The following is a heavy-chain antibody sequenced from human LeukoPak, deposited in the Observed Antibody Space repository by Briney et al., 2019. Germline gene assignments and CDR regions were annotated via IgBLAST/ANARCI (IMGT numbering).Heavy chain of an antibody. CDR3: AKEMKTRSSSSWYDTTSGGDAFDI. CDR1: GFTFTTYW. D-gene: IGHD6-13*01. J-gene: IGHJ3*02. V-gene: IGHV3-7*01. Sequence: GGSLRLSCAASGFTFTTYWMSWVRQPPGKGLEWVANIKQDGTEKYYVDSVKGRFTISRDNAKNSLYLQMNSLRVEDTAIYYCAKEMKTRSSSSWYDTTSGGDAFDIWGQGTMVTVSS. CDR2: IKQDGTEK.